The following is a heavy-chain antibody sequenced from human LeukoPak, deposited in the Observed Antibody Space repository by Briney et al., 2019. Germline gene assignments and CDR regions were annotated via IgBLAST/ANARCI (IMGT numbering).Heavy chain of an antibody. D-gene: IGHD3-22*01. V-gene: IGHV3-49*03. J-gene: IGHJ4*02. CDR3: TTDLEGYYYDSSGYYFDY. Sequence: PGGSLRLSCTASGFTFGDYAMSWFRQAPGKGLEWVGFIRSKAYGGTTEYAASVKGRFTISRDDSKSIAYLQMNSLKTEDTAVYYCTTDLEGYYYDSSGYYFDYWGQGTLVTVSS. CDR1: GFTFGDYA. CDR2: IRSKAYGGTT.